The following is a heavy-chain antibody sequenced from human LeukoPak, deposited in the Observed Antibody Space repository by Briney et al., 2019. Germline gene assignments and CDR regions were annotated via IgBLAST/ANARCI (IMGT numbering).Heavy chain of an antibody. V-gene: IGHV3-74*01. Sequence: GGSLRLSCAASGTYWMHWVRQAPGKGLVWVSHINSDGSWTGYADSVEGRFTISKGNAKNTVSLQMNNLRAEDTAVYYCVTFYETYWGRGTLVTVSS. J-gene: IGHJ4*02. CDR2: INSDGSWT. CDR3: VTFYETY. CDR1: GTYW. D-gene: IGHD2/OR15-2a*01.